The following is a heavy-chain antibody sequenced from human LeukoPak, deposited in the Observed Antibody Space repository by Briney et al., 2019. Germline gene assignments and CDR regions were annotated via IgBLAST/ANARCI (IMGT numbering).Heavy chain of an antibody. D-gene: IGHD5-24*01. CDR2: ISGSGGST. J-gene: IGHJ4*02. CDR3: AKTFRRDGYNYFYYFDY. CDR1: GFTFSSYA. V-gene: IGHV3-23*01. Sequence: GGSLRLSCAASGFTFSSYAMSWVRQAPGKGLEWVSAISGSGGSTYYADSVKGRFTISRDNSKNTLYLQMNSLRAEDTAVYYCAKTFRRDGYNYFYYFDYWGQGTLSPSPQ.